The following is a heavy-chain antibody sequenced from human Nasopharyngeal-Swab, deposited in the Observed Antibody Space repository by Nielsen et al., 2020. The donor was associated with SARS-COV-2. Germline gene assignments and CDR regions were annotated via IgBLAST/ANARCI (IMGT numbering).Heavy chain of an antibody. CDR3: ARGDKRKAPRDYSYYYYMDV. D-gene: IGHD2-21*01. CDR2: IYDSGTT. V-gene: IGHV4-59*01. Sequence: RQAPGKGLEWIGYIYDSGTTSYNPSLKSRVTISGGTSENQFSLKLISVTAADTAVYHCARGDKRKAPRDYSYYYYMDVWGKGTTVTVSS. J-gene: IGHJ6*03.